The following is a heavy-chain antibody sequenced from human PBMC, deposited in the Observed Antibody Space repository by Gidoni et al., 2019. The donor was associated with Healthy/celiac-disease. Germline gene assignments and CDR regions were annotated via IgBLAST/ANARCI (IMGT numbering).Heavy chain of an antibody. D-gene: IGHD6-25*01. Sequence: EVQLVESGGGLVQPGGSMRLSCAASGFTFSSYRMNWVRQDPGQGLEWVSYISSSSSSIYYADSVKGRFTISRDNAKNSLYLQMNSLRAEDTAVYYCAREEIAAGNCFDPWGQGTLVTVSS. CDR2: ISSSSSSI. CDR3: AREEIAAGNCFDP. CDR1: GFTFSSYR. V-gene: IGHV3-48*01. J-gene: IGHJ5*02.